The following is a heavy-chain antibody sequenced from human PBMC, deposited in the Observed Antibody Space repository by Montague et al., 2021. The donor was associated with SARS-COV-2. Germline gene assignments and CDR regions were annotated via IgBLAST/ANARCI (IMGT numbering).Heavy chain of an antibody. Sequence: CAISGDSVSRNTAFWNWVRQSPSRGLEFLGRTYYRSKWQNDYAVSVRNRITINPDTSKNQFSLHLNSVTPEDTAVYYCSRGTLRFGMGVWGQGTAVTVSS. CDR1: GDSVSRNTAF. CDR3: SRGTLRFGMGV. D-gene: IGHD4-17*01. CDR2: TYYRSKWQN. J-gene: IGHJ6*02. V-gene: IGHV6-1*01.